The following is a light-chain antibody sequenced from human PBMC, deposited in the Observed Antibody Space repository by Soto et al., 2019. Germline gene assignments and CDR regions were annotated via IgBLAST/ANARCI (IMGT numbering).Light chain of an antibody. CDR1: SSDIGGYNY. Sequence: SALTQPASVSGSPGQSITISCTGTSSDIGGYNYVSWYQQHPGKVPKLIIFELTTRPSGVSNRFSGSKSGNTASLTISGLQADDEADYYCISFTSSTTLYVFGTGTKLTVL. CDR3: ISFTSSTTLYV. CDR2: ELT. J-gene: IGLJ1*01. V-gene: IGLV2-14*01.